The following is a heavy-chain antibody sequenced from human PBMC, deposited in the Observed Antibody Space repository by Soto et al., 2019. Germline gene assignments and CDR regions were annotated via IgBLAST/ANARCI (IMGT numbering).Heavy chain of an antibody. J-gene: IGHJ4*02. CDR2: IRAYTGYT. CDR3: ARASDGYRSGWYVGYFDY. V-gene: IGHV1-18*04. D-gene: IGHD6-19*01. CDR1: GYTFTSYG. Sequence: QVQLVQSGGEVRKPGASVKVSCMASGYTFTSYGVSWVRQAPGQGLEWMGWIRAYTGYTNYAQKFQGRVTITTDTSTSTAYMELRSLISDDTAVYYCARASDGYRSGWYVGYFDYWGQGTLVTVSS.